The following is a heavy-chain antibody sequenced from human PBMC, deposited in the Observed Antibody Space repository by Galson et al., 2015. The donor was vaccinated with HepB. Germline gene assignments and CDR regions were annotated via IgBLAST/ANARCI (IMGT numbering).Heavy chain of an antibody. CDR2: IGASGGST. Sequence: SLRLSCAASGFTFSSYGMHWVRQAPGKGLEWVSAIGASGGSTYYADSVKGRFTISRDNAKNSLYLQMNSLRAEDTAVYYCARAQYSSSWYNDYWGQGTLVTVSS. J-gene: IGHJ4*02. CDR3: ARAQYSSSWYNDY. V-gene: IGHV3-21*01. D-gene: IGHD6-13*01. CDR1: GFTFSSYG.